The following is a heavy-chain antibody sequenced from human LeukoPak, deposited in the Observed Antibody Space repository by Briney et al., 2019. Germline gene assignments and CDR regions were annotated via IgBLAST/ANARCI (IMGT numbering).Heavy chain of an antibody. CDR1: GFTFSSHA. V-gene: IGHV3-23*01. CDR2: LSGSGYNT. D-gene: IGHD3-16*01. Sequence: GGSLRLSCAASGFTFSSHALSWVRQAPGKGLEWVSSLSGSGYNTYYADSVKGRFTISRDNSKNTLYLQMNSLRAEDTAVYYCAKDFNYGPYYFDYWGQGTLVTVSS. CDR3: AKDFNYGPYYFDY. J-gene: IGHJ4*02.